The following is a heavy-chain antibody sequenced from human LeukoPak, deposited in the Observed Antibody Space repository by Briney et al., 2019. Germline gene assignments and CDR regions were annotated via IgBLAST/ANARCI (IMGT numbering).Heavy chain of an antibody. V-gene: IGHV4-30-2*01. CDR3: ARDPMRYYDSSGYSTDAFDI. CDR1: GGSISSGGYY. D-gene: IGHD3-22*01. CDR2: IYHSGST. Sequence: SQTLSLTCTVSGGSISSGGYYWSWIRQPPGKGLEWIGYIYHSGSTYYNPSLKSRVTISVDRSKNQFSLKLSSVTAADTAVYYCARDPMRYYDSSGYSTDAFDIWGQGTMVTVSS. J-gene: IGHJ3*02.